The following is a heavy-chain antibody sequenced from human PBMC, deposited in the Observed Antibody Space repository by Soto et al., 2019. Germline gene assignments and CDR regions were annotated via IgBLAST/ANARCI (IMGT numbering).Heavy chain of an antibody. Sequence: ASVKVSCKASGYTFTSYDINWVRQATGQGLEWMGWMNPNSGNTGYAQKFQGRVTMTRNTSISTAYMELSSLRSDDTAVYYCARTHCISTSCYSPYYYYGMDVWGQGTTVTVSS. CDR3: ARTHCISTSCYSPYYYYGMDV. V-gene: IGHV1-8*01. J-gene: IGHJ6*02. D-gene: IGHD2-2*01. CDR2: MNPNSGNT. CDR1: GYTFTSYD.